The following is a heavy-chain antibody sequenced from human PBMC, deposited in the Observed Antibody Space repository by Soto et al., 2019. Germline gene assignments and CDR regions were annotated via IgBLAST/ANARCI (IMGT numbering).Heavy chain of an antibody. J-gene: IGHJ1*01. V-gene: IGHV1-2*04. CDR2: INPNSGGT. D-gene: IGHD3-22*01. CDR3: ARVGSYYDSSGYYSY. Sequence: ASVKVSCKASGYTFTGYYMHWVRQAPGQGLEWMGWINPNSGGTNYAQKFQGWVTMTRDTSISTAYMELSRLRSDDTAEYYCARVGSYYDSSGYYSYWGQGTLDTVSS. CDR1: GYTFTGYY.